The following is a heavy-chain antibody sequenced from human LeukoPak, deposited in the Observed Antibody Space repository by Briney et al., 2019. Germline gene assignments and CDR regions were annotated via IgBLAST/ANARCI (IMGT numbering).Heavy chain of an antibody. D-gene: IGHD6-13*01. CDR3: ARDSRVGWQQLVYWYFDL. J-gene: IGHJ2*01. V-gene: IGHV3-30*02. CDR2: IRYDGSNK. CDR1: GFTFSSYG. Sequence: GGSLRLSCAASGFTFSSYGMHWVRQAPGKGLEWVAFIRYDGSNKYYADSVKGRFTISRDNSKNTLYLQMNSLRAEDTAVYYCARDSRVGWQQLVYWYFDLWGRGTLVTVSS.